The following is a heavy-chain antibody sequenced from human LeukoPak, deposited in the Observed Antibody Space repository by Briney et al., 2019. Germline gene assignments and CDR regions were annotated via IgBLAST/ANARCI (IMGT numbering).Heavy chain of an antibody. J-gene: IGHJ6*02. CDR3: TRGAAGAEASNFGMDV. Sequence: GASVKVSCKASGYTFTNYAISWVRQAPGQGLGSMGWISAYNGKTNYAQNLQGRVTMTTDTSTSTAYMELGSLGSDDTAVYYCTRGAAGAEASNFGMDVWGQGTTVTVSS. D-gene: IGHD3-10*01. CDR1: GYTFTNYA. V-gene: IGHV1-18*04. CDR2: ISAYNGKT.